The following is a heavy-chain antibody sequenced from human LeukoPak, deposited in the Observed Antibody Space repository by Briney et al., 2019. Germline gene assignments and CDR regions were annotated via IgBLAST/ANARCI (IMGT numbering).Heavy chain of an antibody. Sequence: GGSLRLSCAASGFIFSTYWMNWVRQAPGKGLEWVAGISGDGSERDYVDSVRGRFTISRDNAKNSLYLQMNSLRAEDTAVYYCARSSRSSSRVPFDPWGQGTLVTVSS. V-gene: IGHV3-7*02. CDR1: GFIFSTYW. CDR2: ISGDGSER. J-gene: IGHJ5*02. CDR3: ARSSRSSSRVPFDP. D-gene: IGHD6-13*01.